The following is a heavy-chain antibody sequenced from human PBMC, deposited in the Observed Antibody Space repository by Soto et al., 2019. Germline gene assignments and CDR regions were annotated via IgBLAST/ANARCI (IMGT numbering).Heavy chain of an antibody. Sequence: QVQLQQWGAGLLKPSETLSLTCAVYGGSFSGYYWSWIRQPPGKGLEWIGEINHSGSTNYNPSLKSRVTISVDMSKNQFSLKLSSVTAADTAVYYCARSMVRGVSNKYYYYGMDVWGQGTTVTVSS. D-gene: IGHD3-10*01. CDR3: ARSMVRGVSNKYYYYGMDV. CDR2: INHSGST. V-gene: IGHV4-34*01. J-gene: IGHJ6*02. CDR1: GGSFSGYY.